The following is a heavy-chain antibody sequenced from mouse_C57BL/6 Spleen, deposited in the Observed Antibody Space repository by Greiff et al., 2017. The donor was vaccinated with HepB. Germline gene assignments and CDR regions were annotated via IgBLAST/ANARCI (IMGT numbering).Heavy chain of an antibody. Sequence: EVHLVESGGGLVKPGGSLKLSCAASGFTFSSYAMSWVRQTPEKRLEWVATISDGGSYTYYPDNVKGRFTISRDNAKNNLYLQMSHLKSEDTAMYYCARKGIYYDYDSWFAYWGQGTLVTVSA. CDR2: ISDGGSYT. CDR1: GFTFSSYA. V-gene: IGHV5-4*01. J-gene: IGHJ3*01. CDR3: ARKGIYYDYDSWFAY. D-gene: IGHD2-4*01.